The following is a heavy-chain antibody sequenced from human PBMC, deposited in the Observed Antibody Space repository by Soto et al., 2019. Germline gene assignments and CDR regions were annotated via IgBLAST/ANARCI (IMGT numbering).Heavy chain of an antibody. CDR1: GFSFEDYA. J-gene: IGHJ4*02. V-gene: IGHV3-9*01. D-gene: IGHD3-10*01. CDR2: ISWNGAAT. Sequence: EAQLVESGGGWVQLGRSLRPSCLASGFSFEDYAIPWVRQAPGRGLEGFSGISWNGAATGYADSVKGRFTISRDNAKNSLYLQMSSLRTEDTAIYYCANLPLYGSGFDCWGQGTLVTVSS. CDR3: ANLPLYGSGFDC.